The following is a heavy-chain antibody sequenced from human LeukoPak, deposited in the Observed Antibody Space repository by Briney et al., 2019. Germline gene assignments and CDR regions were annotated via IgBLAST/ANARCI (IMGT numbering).Heavy chain of an antibody. Sequence: SETLSLTCTVSGGSISSSSYYWSWIRQPAGKGLEWIGRIYTSGSTNYNPSLKSRVTMSVDTSKNQFSLKLSSVTAADTAVYYCARDLLVGGGSYFYYYYYMDVWGKGTTVTVSS. V-gene: IGHV4-61*02. CDR2: IYTSGST. CDR3: ARDLLVGGGSYFYYYYYMDV. D-gene: IGHD1-26*01. CDR1: GGSISSSSYY. J-gene: IGHJ6*03.